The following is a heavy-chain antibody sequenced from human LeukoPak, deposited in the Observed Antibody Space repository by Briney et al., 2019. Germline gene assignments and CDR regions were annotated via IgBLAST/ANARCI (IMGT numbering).Heavy chain of an antibody. D-gene: IGHD6-13*01. Sequence: PGGSLRLSCAASGFTVSSNYMSWVRQAPGKGLEWVSVIYSGGSTYYADSVKGRFTISRDNSKNTLYLQMNSLRAEDTAVYYCARGLYKYSSSWYGDYWGQGTLVTVSS. V-gene: IGHV3-66*01. CDR2: IYSGGST. CDR1: GFTVSSNY. CDR3: ARGLYKYSSSWYGDY. J-gene: IGHJ4*02.